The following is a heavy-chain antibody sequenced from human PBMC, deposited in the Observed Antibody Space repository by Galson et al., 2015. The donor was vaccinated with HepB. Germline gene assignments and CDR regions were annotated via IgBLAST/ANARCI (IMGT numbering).Heavy chain of an antibody. CDR2: ISNSGGST. Sequence: SLRLSCAASGFTFSNYAMSWVRQAPGKGLEWVSSISNSGGSTYYADSVQGRFTISRDDSKNTVYLQMKSLRADDTAVYYCAKMSSGWYEDAFHVWGQGTMVTVSS. V-gene: IGHV3-23*01. CDR3: AKMSSGWYEDAFHV. D-gene: IGHD6-19*01. J-gene: IGHJ3*01. CDR1: GFTFSNYA.